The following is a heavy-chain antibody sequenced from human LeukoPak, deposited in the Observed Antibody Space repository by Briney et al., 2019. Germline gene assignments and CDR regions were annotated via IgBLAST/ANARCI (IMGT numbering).Heavy chain of an antibody. CDR1: GGSISSSSYY. CDR3: ASIYLVGATRPFDY. V-gene: IGHV4-39*01. J-gene: IGHJ4*02. CDR2: IYYSGST. Sequence: KPSETLSLTCTVSGGSISSSSYYWGWIRQPPGKGLEWIGSIYYSGSTYYNPSLKSRVTISVDTSKNQFSLKLSSVTAADTAVYYCASIYLVGATRPFDYWGQGTRVTVSS. D-gene: IGHD1-26*01.